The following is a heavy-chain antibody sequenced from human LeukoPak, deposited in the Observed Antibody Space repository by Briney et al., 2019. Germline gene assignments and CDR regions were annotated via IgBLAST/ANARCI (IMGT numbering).Heavy chain of an antibody. Sequence: GASVKVSCTASGYTFTNYYMHWVRQAPGQGLEWMGLINPGGGNTNYAQNFQGRFTITRDTSTSTVYMELSSLRAEDTAMYYCARVRDGYNDAYDIWGQGTVVTVPS. CDR2: INPGGGNT. CDR1: GYTFTNYY. V-gene: IGHV1-46*01. D-gene: IGHD5-24*01. J-gene: IGHJ3*02. CDR3: ARVRDGYNDAYDI.